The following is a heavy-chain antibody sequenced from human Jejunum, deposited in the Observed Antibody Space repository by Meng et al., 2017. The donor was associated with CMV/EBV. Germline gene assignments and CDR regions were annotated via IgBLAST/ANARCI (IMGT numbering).Heavy chain of an antibody. CDR3: ATPPRNYNSNWYTYSFAY. J-gene: IGHJ4*02. V-gene: IGHV3-23*01. D-gene: IGHD6-13*01. Sequence: FSSYGMHWVRQPPGKGLEWVSGISSSGDNTNYADSVKGRFTISRDNSQNTLDLQMNSLRAEDTAVYYCATPPRNYNSNWYTYSFAYWGQGTLVTVSS. CDR1: FSSYG. CDR2: ISSSGDNT.